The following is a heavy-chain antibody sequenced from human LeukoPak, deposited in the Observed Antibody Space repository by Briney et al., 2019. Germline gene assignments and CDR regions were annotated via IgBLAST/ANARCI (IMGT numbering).Heavy chain of an antibody. D-gene: IGHD1-14*01. CDR1: GFTFDDYA. V-gene: IGHV3-30*02. CDR2: IRFDGSAK. CDR3: TKDYPEFDY. Sequence: PGGSLRLSCAASGFTFDDYAMHWVRQAPGKGLEWAAFIRFDGSAKYYAGSVKGRFTISRDNSRNTLYLQINSLRVEDTAVYYCTKDYPEFDYWGQGTLVTVSS. J-gene: IGHJ4*02.